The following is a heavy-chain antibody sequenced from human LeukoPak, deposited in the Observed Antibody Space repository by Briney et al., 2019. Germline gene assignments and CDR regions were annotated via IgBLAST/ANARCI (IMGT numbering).Heavy chain of an antibody. V-gene: IGHV1-2*02. D-gene: IGHD6-13*01. J-gene: IGHJ4*02. CDR3: ARSRGRAAAGNFDY. CDR1: GDTFTGYY. CDR2: INPNSGGT. Sequence: ASVKVSCKASGDTFTGYYMHWVRQAPGQGLEWMGCINPNSGGTNYAQKFQGTVTMTRDTSISTAYMELSRLRSDDTAVYYCARSRGRAAAGNFDYWGQGTLVTVSS.